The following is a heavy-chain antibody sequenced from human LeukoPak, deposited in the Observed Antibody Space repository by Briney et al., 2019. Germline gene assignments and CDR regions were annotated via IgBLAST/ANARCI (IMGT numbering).Heavy chain of an antibody. Sequence: QPGGSLRLSCAASGFGLSDHYIDWVRQAPGKGLEWVGRTRNKANSYTTEYAASVKGRFTISRDDSKNSLYLQMNSLKTEDTAVYYCARSSGWYSAFDIWGQGTMVTVSS. CDR3: ARSSGWYSAFDI. D-gene: IGHD6-19*01. CDR2: TRNKANSYTT. CDR1: GFGLSDHY. J-gene: IGHJ3*02. V-gene: IGHV3-72*01.